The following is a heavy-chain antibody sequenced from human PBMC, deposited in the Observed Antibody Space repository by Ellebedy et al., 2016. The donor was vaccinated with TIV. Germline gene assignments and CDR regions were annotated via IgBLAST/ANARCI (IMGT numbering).Heavy chain of an antibody. J-gene: IGHJ4*02. Sequence: GESLKISCAASGFTFSSYAMSWVRQAPGKGLEWVSAISGSGGSTYYADSVKGRFTISRDNSKNTLYLQMNSLRAEDTAVYYCAKDLGFKWELTPVDYWGQGTLVTVSS. CDR2: ISGSGGST. D-gene: IGHD1-26*01. V-gene: IGHV3-23*01. CDR1: GFTFSSYA. CDR3: AKDLGFKWELTPVDY.